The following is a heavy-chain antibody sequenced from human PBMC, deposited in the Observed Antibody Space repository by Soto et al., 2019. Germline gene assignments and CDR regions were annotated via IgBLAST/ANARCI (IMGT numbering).Heavy chain of an antibody. CDR2: IWYDGSNK. D-gene: IGHD3-10*01. V-gene: IGHV3-33*01. CDR1: GFTFSSYG. J-gene: IGHJ6*02. CDR3: ARLGSGSYYYYYYYYGMDV. Sequence: GGSLRLSCAASGFTFSSYGMHWVRQAPGKGLEWVAVIWYDGSNKYYADSVKGRFTISRDNSKNTLYLQMSSLRAEDTAVYYCARLGSGSYYYYYYYYGMDVWGQGTTVTVSS.